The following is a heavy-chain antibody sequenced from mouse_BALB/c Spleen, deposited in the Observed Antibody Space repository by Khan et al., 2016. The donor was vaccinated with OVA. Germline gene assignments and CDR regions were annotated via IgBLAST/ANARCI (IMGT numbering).Heavy chain of an antibody. CDR3: TSRDYGRRYGFAY. Sequence: QIQLVQSGAELVRPGASVTLSCKASGYTFPDYEMHWVKQTPVHGLEWIGAIDPETGVTAYSQMFKGKATLTADKSSSTAYMELRSLTSEGSAVYYVTSRDYGRRYGFAYWGQGTLVTVSA. J-gene: IGHJ3*01. V-gene: IGHV1-15*01. CDR1: GYTFPDYE. CDR2: IDPETGVT. D-gene: IGHD1-1*01.